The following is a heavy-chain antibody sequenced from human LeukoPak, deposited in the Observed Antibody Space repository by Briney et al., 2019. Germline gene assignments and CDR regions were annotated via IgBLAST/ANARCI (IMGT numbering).Heavy chain of an antibody. CDR2: IIPALRTA. J-gene: IGHJ2*01. CDR1: GGTFNTNG. CDR3: ARERLPRGGDYWYFDI. V-gene: IGHV1-69*05. Sequence: SVKVSCKASGGTFNTNGITWVRQAPGAGLEWLGGIIPALRTANFAPKFQGRVTMTTDESTTTVYMELTSLRSEDTAMYFCARERLPRGGDYWYFDIWGRGILVTVSS. D-gene: IGHD3-10*01.